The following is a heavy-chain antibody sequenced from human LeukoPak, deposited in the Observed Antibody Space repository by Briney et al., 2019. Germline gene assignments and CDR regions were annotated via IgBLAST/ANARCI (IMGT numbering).Heavy chain of an antibody. V-gene: IGHV1-46*01. J-gene: IGHJ3*02. Sequence: ASVKVSCKASGYTFTSYAISWVRQAPGQGLEWMGIINPSGGSTTNAGSTSYAPKFQGRVTMTADKSTSTVYMELSSLRSEDTAVYYCARGTRSVGATPNAFDIWGQGTMVTVSS. CDR1: GYTFTSYA. CDR2: INPSGGSTTNAGST. D-gene: IGHD1-26*01. CDR3: ARGTRSVGATPNAFDI.